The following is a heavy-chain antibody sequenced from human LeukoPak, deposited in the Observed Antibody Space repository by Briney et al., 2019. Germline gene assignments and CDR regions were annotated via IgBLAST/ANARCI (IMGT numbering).Heavy chain of an antibody. CDR1: GFTFSTYW. Sequence: GGSLRLSCAASGFTFSTYWMTWVRQAPGQGPEWLANIKPTGSETYYVDPVKGRFTISRDNAKNLLFLQMNSLRGDDTAVYYCGRFGYEAAIDLWGRGTLVTVSS. CDR3: GRFGYEAAIDL. D-gene: IGHD3-10*01. V-gene: IGHV3-7*01. J-gene: IGHJ4*02. CDR2: IKPTGSET.